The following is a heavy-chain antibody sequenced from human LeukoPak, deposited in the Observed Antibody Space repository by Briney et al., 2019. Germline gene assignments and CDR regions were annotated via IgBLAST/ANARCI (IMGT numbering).Heavy chain of an antibody. CDR3: ARRVATRRGFDY. V-gene: IGHV4-59*01. D-gene: IGHD5-12*01. Sequence: SETLSLTCTVSGGSISSYYWSWTRQPPGKGLEWIGYIYYSGSTNYNPSLKSRVTISVDTSKNQFSLKLSSVTAADTAVYYCARRVATRRGFDYWGQGTLVTVSS. J-gene: IGHJ4*02. CDR2: IYYSGST. CDR1: GGSISSYY.